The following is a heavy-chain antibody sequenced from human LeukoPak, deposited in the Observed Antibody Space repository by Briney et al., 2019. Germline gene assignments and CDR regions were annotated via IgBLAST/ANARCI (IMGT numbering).Heavy chain of an antibody. CDR3: AKAGYSSSWSFFNS. CDR1: GGSISSYY. Sequence: SETLSLTCTVSGGSISSYYWSWIRQPAGKGLEWIGRIYTSGSTNYNPSLKSRVTMSVDTSKNQFSLKLSSVTAEDTAVYYCAKAGYSSSWSFFNSWGQGTLVTVSS. CDR2: IYTSGST. V-gene: IGHV4-4*07. D-gene: IGHD6-13*01. J-gene: IGHJ4*02.